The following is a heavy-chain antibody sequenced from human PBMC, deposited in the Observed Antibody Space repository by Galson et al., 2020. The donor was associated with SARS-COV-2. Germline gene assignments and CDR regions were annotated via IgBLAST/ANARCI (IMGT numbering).Heavy chain of an antibody. CDR3: ARLRVSAFVSSWLDP. CDR2: IDPGDSYT. Sequence: GESLMISCQGSGLSFSGYGNWISWVRQMPGKGLEWMGRIDPGDSYTNYSPSFQGHVTISVDKSTSTAYLQWSSLKASDTAIYYCARLRVSAFVSSWLDPWGQGTLVTVSS. J-gene: IGHJ5*02. CDR1: GLSFSGYGNW. V-gene: IGHV5-10-1*01. D-gene: IGHD2-8*01.